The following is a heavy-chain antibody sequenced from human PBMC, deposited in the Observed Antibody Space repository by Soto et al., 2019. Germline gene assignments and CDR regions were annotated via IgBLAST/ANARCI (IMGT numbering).Heavy chain of an antibody. V-gene: IGHV1-3*01. CDR3: ASSYYGSGNPKDYYYGMDV. CDR1: GYTFTSYA. D-gene: IGHD3-10*01. J-gene: IGHJ6*02. CDR2: INAGNGNT. Sequence: QVQLVQSVAEVKKPGASVKVSCKASGYTFTSYAMHWVRQAPGQRLEWMGWINAGNGNTKYSQKFQGRVTITRDTSASTAYMELSSLRSEDTAVYYCASSYYGSGNPKDYYYGMDVWGQGTTVTVSS.